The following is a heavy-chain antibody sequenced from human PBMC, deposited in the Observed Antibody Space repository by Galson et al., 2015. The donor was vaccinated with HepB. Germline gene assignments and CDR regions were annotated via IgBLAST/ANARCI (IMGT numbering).Heavy chain of an antibody. CDR1: GYTFTGYY. Sequence: SVKVSCKASGYTFTGYYMHWVRQAPGQGLEWMGWINPNSGGTNYAQKFQGRVTMTRDTSISTAYMELSRLRSGDTAVYYCARGDVIVVVPAARWNYYYMDVWGKGTTVTVSS. CDR2: INPNSGGT. CDR3: ARGDVIVVVPAARWNYYYMDV. J-gene: IGHJ6*03. D-gene: IGHD2-2*01. V-gene: IGHV1-2*02.